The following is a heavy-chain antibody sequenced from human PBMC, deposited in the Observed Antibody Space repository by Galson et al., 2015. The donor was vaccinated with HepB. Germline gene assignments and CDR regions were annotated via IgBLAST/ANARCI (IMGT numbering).Heavy chain of an antibody. D-gene: IGHD3-10*01. CDR1: GGTFSNSV. J-gene: IGHJ6*03. Sequence: SVKLSCKASGGTFSNSVISWVRQAPGQGLEWMGGIIPIAGTVSYASYAQKFQGRVTITADESTTTAYMEVSSLRSEDTAVYYCASALWASGYYYYYMDVGGKGTTVIVSS. V-gene: IGHV1-69*13. CDR3: ASALWASGYYYYYMDV. CDR2: IIPIAGTVSYA.